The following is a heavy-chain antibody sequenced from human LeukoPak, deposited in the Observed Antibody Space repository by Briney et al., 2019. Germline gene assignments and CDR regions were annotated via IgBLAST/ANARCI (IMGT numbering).Heavy chain of an antibody. CDR3: AKPRLLPPYFDY. J-gene: IGHJ4*02. CDR1: GFTFSGYA. D-gene: IGHD3-10*01. V-gene: IGHV3-23*01. CDR2: ISGSGGST. Sequence: GGSLRLSCAASGFTFSGYAMSWVRQAPGKGLEWVSAISGSGGSTYYADSVKGRFTISRDNSKNTLYLQMNSLRAEDTAVYYCAKPRLLPPYFDYWGQGTLVTVSS.